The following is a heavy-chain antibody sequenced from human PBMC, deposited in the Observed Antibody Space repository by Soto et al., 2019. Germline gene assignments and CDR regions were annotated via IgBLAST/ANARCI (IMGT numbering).Heavy chain of an antibody. V-gene: IGHV1-69*13. D-gene: IGHD3-22*01. CDR2: IIPIFGTA. J-gene: IGHJ5*02. Sequence: SVKVSCKASGGTFSSYAISWVRQAPGQGLEWMGGIIPIFGTANYAQKFQGRVTITADESTSTAYMELSSLRSEDTAVYYCARIPRNQYYYDSSGFNNWFDPWGQGTLVTSPQ. CDR1: GGTFSSYA. CDR3: ARIPRNQYYYDSSGFNNWFDP.